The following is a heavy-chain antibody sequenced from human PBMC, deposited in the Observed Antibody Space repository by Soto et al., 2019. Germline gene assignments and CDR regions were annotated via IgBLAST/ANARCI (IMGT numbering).Heavy chain of an antibody. D-gene: IGHD4-17*01. J-gene: IGHJ4*02. CDR1: GFTFSRYG. Sequence: GGSLRLSCAASGFTFSRYGMHWVRQTPGKGLEWVAIVSSDGSNKYYADSVKGRFTVSRDNSKNMLYLQMSSLRGEDTAVYYCAKSATVTTAKYYFDYWGQGALVTVSS. CDR3: AKSATVTTAKYYFDY. V-gene: IGHV3-30*18. CDR2: VSSDGSNK.